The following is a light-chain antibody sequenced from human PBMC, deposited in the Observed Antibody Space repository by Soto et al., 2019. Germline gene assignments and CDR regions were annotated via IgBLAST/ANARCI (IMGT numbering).Light chain of an antibody. CDR1: QSISKW. Sequence: DIQMTQSPSTLSASVGDRVTITCRASQSISKWLAWSQQKPGKAPKLLIFDASTLESGVPSRFSGSASGTEFTLTISSLQPDDFATYYCQQYNSFLCTFGQGTKVEIK. CDR3: QQYNSFLCT. V-gene: IGKV1-5*01. CDR2: DAS. J-gene: IGKJ1*01.